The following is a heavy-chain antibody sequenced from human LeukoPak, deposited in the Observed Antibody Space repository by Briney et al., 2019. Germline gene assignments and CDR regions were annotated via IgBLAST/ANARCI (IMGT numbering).Heavy chain of an antibody. J-gene: IGHJ4*02. CDR2: IYPGDSDT. V-gene: IGHV5-51*01. CDR3: GRCDYGGNSYFDY. Sequence: GESLKISCKVSGYSFTTYWIGWVRQMPGKGLEWMGIIYPGDSDTRYSPSFQGHVTISADKSISTAYLQWSSLKASDSAIYYCGRCDYGGNSYFDYWGQGTLVTVSS. CDR1: GYSFTTYW. D-gene: IGHD4-23*01.